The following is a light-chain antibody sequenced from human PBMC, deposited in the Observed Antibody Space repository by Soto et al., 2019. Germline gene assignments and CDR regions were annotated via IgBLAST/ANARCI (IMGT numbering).Light chain of an antibody. Sequence: QSVLTQSASVSGSPGQSITISCTGTSSDIGGLYYVSWYQHHPGKDPKLMIYQVSNRPSGVSNRFSGSKSGNTASLTISGLQAEDEADYFCSSYSSSSTFYVFGAGTKVTVL. CDR3: SSYSSSSTFYV. J-gene: IGLJ1*01. CDR1: SSDIGGLYY. CDR2: QVS. V-gene: IGLV2-14*01.